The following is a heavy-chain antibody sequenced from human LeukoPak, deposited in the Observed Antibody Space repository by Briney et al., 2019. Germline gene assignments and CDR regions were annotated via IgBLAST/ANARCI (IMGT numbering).Heavy chain of an antibody. Sequence: GGSLRLSCAASGFTFSSYGMHWVRQAPGKGLEWVAVISYDGSNKYYADSVKGRFTISRDNSKNTLYLQMNSLRAEDTALYYCARVPITLAGTKDAKYFQHWGQGTLVTVSS. CDR1: GFTFSSYG. CDR3: ARVPITLAGTKDAKYFQH. CDR2: ISYDGSNK. V-gene: IGHV3-30*03. J-gene: IGHJ1*01. D-gene: IGHD6-19*01.